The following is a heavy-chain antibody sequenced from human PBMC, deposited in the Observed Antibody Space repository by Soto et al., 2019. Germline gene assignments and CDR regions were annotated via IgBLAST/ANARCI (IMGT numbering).Heavy chain of an antibody. V-gene: IGHV3-30*18. CDR3: VKQYYYYYGMHV. CDR2: ISYDGSNK. J-gene: IGHJ6*02. CDR1: GFDFRNGW. Sequence: PGGSLRLSCAASGFDFRNGWMSWFRQAPGKGLEWVALISYDGSNKYYADSVKGRFTISRDNSKNMLYLQMNSLRAEDTAVYYCVKQYYYYYGMHVWGQGTTVTVSS.